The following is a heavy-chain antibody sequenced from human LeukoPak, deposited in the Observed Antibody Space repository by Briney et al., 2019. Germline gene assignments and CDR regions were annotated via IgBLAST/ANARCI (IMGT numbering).Heavy chain of an antibody. J-gene: IGHJ3*02. V-gene: IGHV4-59*01. Sequence: SETLSLTCTVSGGSISSYYWSWIRQPPGKGLEWIGYIYYSGSTNYNPSLKSRVTISVDTSKNQFSLKLSSVTAADAAVYYCARLATVVTHEIWGQGTMVTVSS. CDR3: ARLATVVTHEI. CDR1: GGSISSYY. CDR2: IYYSGST. D-gene: IGHD4-23*01.